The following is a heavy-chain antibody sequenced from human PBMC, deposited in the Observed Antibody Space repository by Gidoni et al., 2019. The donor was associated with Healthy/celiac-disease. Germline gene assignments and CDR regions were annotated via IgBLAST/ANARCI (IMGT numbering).Heavy chain of an antibody. V-gene: IGHV1-69*04. CDR2: IIPILGIA. Sequence: QVQLVQSGAEVKKPGSSVKVSCKASGGTFSSYAISWVRQAPGQGLEWRGRIIPILGIANYAQKVQGRVTITADKSTSTAYMELSSLRSEDTAVYYCAGGIAVAPNWFDPWGQGTLVTVSS. D-gene: IGHD6-19*01. J-gene: IGHJ5*02. CDR3: AGGIAVAPNWFDP. CDR1: GGTFSSYA.